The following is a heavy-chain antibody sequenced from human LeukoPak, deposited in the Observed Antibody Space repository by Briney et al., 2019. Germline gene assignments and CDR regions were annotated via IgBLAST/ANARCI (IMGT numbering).Heavy chain of an antibody. V-gene: IGHV1-2*02. CDR2: INPNSGGT. D-gene: IGHD3/OR15-3a*01. Sequence: ASVSLSCEPSGYTFTGYYMHWVRRAPGQGLEWMGWINPNSGGTNYAQKFQGRVTMTRDTSISTAYMELSRLRSDDTAVYYCATETADLPTNDVCGVRGPVTMVTVSS. J-gene: IGHJ3*01. CDR1: GYTFTGYY. CDR3: ATETADLPTNDVCGV.